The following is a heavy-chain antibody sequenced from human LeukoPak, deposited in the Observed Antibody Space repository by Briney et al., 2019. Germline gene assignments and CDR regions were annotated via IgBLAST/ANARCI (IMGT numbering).Heavy chain of an antibody. D-gene: IGHD2-15*01. V-gene: IGHV3-30-3*01. CDR2: ISYDGSNK. CDR1: GFTFSSYA. CDR3: AGVVPMVAANGYFDY. J-gene: IGHJ4*02. Sequence: PGGSLRLSCAASGFTFSSYAMHWVRQAPGKGLEWVAVISYDGSNKYYADSVKGRFTISRDNSKNTLYLQMNSLRAEDTAVYYCAGVVPMVAANGYFDYWGQGTLVTVSS.